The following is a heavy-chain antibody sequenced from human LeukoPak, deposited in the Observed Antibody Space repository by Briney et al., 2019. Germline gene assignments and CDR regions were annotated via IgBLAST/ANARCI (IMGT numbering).Heavy chain of an antibody. D-gene: IGHD3-22*01. CDR1: GFTFSSYA. V-gene: IGHV3-30*04. J-gene: IGHJ4*02. CDR2: ISYDGSNK. Sequence: HPGGSLRLSCAASGFTFSSYAMHWVRQAPGKGLEWVAVISYDGSNKYYADSVKGRFTISRDNSKNTLYLQMNSLRAEDTAVYYCAKDRSWYYYDSSGYYDYWGQGTLVTVSS. CDR3: AKDRSWYYYDSSGYYDY.